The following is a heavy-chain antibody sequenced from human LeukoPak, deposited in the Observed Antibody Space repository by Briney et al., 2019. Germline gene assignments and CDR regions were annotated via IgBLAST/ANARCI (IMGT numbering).Heavy chain of an antibody. CDR1: GISFSSYT. CDR3: ARDGRRRDYCDSGSCYWYFDL. Sequence: GGSLRLSCAASGISFSSYTMNWVRQAPGKGLEWDSSISSSSSYIYYADSLKGRFTISRDNAKNSLYLQMNSLKAEDTAVYYCARDGRRRDYCDSGSCYWYFDLWGRGTLVTVSS. J-gene: IGHJ2*01. CDR2: ISSSSSYI. V-gene: IGHV3-21*01. D-gene: IGHD2-15*01.